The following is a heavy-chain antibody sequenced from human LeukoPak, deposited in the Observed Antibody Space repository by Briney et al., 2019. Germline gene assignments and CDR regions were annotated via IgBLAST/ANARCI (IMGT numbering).Heavy chain of an antibody. CDR2: IYWDVDK. D-gene: IGHD3-3*01. CDR3: AHRRVSARFLPGPDPDWFDP. V-gene: IGHV2-5*02. Sequence: SGPTLVKPTQTLTLTCTFSGFALSTGGVGVGWFRQPPGKALEGVALIYWDVDKRYSPSLKSRLTITKDTSKNQVVLTMTNMDPVDTATYSCAHRRVSARFLPGPDPDWFDPWGQGTLVTVSS. CDR1: GFALSTGGVG. J-gene: IGHJ5*02.